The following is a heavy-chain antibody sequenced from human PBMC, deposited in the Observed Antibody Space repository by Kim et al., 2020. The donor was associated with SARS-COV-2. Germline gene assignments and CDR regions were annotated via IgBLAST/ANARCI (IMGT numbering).Heavy chain of an antibody. D-gene: IGHD5-12*01. Sequence: NYAQKFQGRVTITADESTSTAYMELSSLRSEDTAVYYCARADSGDGYNLGWGQGTLVTVSS. CDR3: ARADSGDGYNLG. J-gene: IGHJ4*02. V-gene: IGHV1-69*01.